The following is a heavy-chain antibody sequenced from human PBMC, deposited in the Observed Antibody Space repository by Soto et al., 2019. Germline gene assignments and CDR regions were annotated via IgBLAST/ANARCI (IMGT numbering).Heavy chain of an antibody. V-gene: IGHV1-18*01. Sequence: ASVKVSCKTSGYTFTSYVISWVRQAPGHGLEWMGWISADNHNTNVAQNFQGGVTLTTDTSTTTVFMELRNLRSDDTAVYYCARESRNYDALDYWGQGTLVTVSS. CDR1: GYTFTSYV. J-gene: IGHJ4*02. D-gene: IGHD3-22*01. CDR2: ISADNHNT. CDR3: ARESRNYDALDY.